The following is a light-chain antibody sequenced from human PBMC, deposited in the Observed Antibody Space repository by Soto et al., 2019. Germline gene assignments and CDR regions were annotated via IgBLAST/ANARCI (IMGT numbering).Light chain of an antibody. CDR2: AVT. V-gene: IGLV2-14*01. CDR3: CSYVGSYSYV. Sequence: QSALTQPASVSGSPGQSITISCTGTSSDVGGYNYVSWYQQHPGKAPKLMIYAVTDRPSGVSSRFSGSKSGNTAPLTISGLQAEDEADYYCCSYVGSYSYVFGTGTKVTAL. J-gene: IGLJ1*01. CDR1: SSDVGGYNY.